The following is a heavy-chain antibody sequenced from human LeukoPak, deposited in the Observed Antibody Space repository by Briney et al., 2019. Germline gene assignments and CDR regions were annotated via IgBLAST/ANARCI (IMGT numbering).Heavy chain of an antibody. J-gene: IGHJ4*02. CDR2: ISHAGST. CDR1: GYSISSGYY. V-gene: IGHV4-38-2*02. D-gene: IGHD4-11*01. Sequence: KPSETLSLTCAVSGYSISSGYYWGWIRQPPGKGLEWIGEISHAGSTTYNPSLKSRVIISLDTSKNHFSLSLTSLTAADTAVYYYARDMTTTPGAYDYWGQGALVAVSS. CDR3: ARDMTTTPGAYDY.